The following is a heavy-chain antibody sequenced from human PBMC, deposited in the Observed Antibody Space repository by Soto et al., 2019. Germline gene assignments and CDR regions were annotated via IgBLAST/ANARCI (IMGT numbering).Heavy chain of an antibody. Sequence: QVQLEESGGGVVQPGRSLRLSCAASGFTFGHYAMHWVRQAPGKGLEWLAIISYDGDNEYYAGSVRGRFTISRDKSKNTLYLQTNNLRHEDTAVYYCAKDGGPVYCNSPGCSAKHFDYWGQGTLVTVSS. CDR1: GFTFGHYA. D-gene: IGHD2-2*01. V-gene: IGHV3-30*18. CDR2: ISYDGDNE. J-gene: IGHJ4*02. CDR3: AKDGGPVYCNSPGCSAKHFDY.